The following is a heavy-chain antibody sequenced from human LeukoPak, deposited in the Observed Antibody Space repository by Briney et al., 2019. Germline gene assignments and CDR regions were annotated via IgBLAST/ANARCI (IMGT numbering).Heavy chain of an antibody. CDR3: TRGRSKYYYDSSGYLDH. Sequence: GGSLRLSCTASGFTFGDYAMSWVRQAPGKGLEWVGFIRSKAYGGTTGYAASVKGRFTISRDDSKSIACLQMNSLKTEDTAVYYCTRGRSKYYYDSSGYLDHWGQGTLVTVSS. J-gene: IGHJ4*02. V-gene: IGHV3-49*04. CDR1: GFTFGDYA. D-gene: IGHD3-22*01. CDR2: IRSKAYGGTT.